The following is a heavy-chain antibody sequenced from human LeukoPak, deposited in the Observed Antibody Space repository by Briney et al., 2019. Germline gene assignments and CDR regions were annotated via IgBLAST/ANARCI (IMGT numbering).Heavy chain of an antibody. V-gene: IGHV3-64D*06. J-gene: IGHJ1*01. D-gene: IGHD3-22*01. CDR1: GLRLSTFA. CDR3: VRDDIYYYDSGGYPQ. CDR2: INGDGDTT. Sequence: GGSLRLSCSASGLRLSTFAMHWARQAPGRGLEYVSAINGDGDTTYYADSVKGRFIIFRDNSKNTLYLQMSSLRPEDTAMYYCVRDDIYYYDSGGYPQWGQGTLVTVSS.